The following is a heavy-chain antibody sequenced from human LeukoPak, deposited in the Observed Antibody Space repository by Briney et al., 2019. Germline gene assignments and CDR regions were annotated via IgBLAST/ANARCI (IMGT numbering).Heavy chain of an antibody. V-gene: IGHV4-61*01. CDR2: IFNSGSS. J-gene: IGHJ3*01. Sequence: PSETLSLTCTVSGGSVSSNSYWWSWIRQPPGKGLEWIANIFNSGSSNYNPSLKSRVSISVDMSKNQFSLNLNSVTAADTAMYYCARQYSSSAYSVFGLWGQGTVVTVSS. CDR1: GGSVSSNSYW. D-gene: IGHD6-6*01. CDR3: ARQYSSSAYSVFGL.